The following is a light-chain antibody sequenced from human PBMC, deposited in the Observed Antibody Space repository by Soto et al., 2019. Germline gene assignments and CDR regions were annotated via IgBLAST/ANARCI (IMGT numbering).Light chain of an antibody. J-gene: IGLJ2*01. CDR2: DVN. CDR3: TSWTTSPTMI. CDR1: SSDIGAYNF. Sequence: QSVLTQPASVSGSPGQSITISCTGTSSDIGAYNFVSWYQQHPGKAPKLMLYDVNIRPSGVSNRFSGSKSGNTASLTISGLQADDEADYYCTSWTTSPTMIFGGGTKVTVL. V-gene: IGLV2-14*03.